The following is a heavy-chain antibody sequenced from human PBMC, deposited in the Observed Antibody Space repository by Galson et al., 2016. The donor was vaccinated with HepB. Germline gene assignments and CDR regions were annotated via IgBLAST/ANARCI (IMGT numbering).Heavy chain of an antibody. CDR2: INNSGNP. D-gene: IGHD3-10*01. Sequence: SETLSLTCAVDGGTLTDYYWSWIRQSPGQGLEWIGEINNSGNPHYNPSLTGRVSLSVDTSKNQFSLTLKSVTAADTAMYFCARERKFGNTWFAGAFFYYWGQGTLVTVSS. CDR1: GGTLTDYY. V-gene: IGHV4-34*01. CDR3: ARERKFGNTWFAGAFFYY. J-gene: IGHJ1*01.